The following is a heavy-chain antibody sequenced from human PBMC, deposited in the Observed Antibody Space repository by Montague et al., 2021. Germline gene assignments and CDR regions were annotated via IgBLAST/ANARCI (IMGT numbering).Heavy chain of an antibody. CDR1: GYTFNDYH. CDR2: IFPNSGVT. V-gene: IGHV1-2*02. CDR3: ARSDIRRYSGSSSAY. Sequence: SGKVSCKASGYTFNDYHISWVRQASGQRLQWLGWIFPNSGVTNYAPTFRGRVTMTTDTSTRTAYMELGSLTYDDTAIYYCARSDIRRYSGSSSAYWGQGTLVSVSS. D-gene: IGHD1-26*01. J-gene: IGHJ4*02.